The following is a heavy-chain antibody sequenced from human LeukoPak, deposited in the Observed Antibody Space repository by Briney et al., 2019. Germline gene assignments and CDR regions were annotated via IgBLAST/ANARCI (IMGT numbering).Heavy chain of an antibody. J-gene: IGHJ4*02. D-gene: IGHD1-26*01. CDR3: ARAQGATARDDY. CDR1: GYTFTGYY. Sequence: ASVKVSCKASGYTFTGYYMHWVRQAPGQGLEWMGWINPNSGGTNYAQKFQGRVTMTRDTSISTAYMELSRLRSDDTAVYYCARAQGATARDDYWGQGTLVTVSS. V-gene: IGHV1-2*02. CDR2: INPNSGGT.